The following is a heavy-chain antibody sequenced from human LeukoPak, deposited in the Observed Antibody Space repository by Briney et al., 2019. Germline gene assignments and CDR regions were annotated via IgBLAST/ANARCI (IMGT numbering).Heavy chain of an antibody. CDR1: GYTFTGYY. CDR2: INPNSGGT. Sequence: ASVKVSCKASGYTFTGYYMHWVRQAPGQGLEWMGWINPNSGGTNYAQKFQGRVTMTRDTSISTAYMELSRLRSDDTAVYYCARVAGGYEXXDYWGQGTLVTVSS. CDR3: ARVAGGYEXXDY. D-gene: IGHD5-12*01. V-gene: IGHV1-2*02. J-gene: IGHJ4*02.